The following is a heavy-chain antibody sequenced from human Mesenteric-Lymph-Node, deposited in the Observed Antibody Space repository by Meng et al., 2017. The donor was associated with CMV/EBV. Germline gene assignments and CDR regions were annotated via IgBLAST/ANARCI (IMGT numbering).Heavy chain of an antibody. J-gene: IGHJ3*01. CDR3: AKDTDPRVAFDV. CDR2: IYSDVGST. CDR1: GFTFSTYA. Sequence: GESLKISCAASGFTFSTYAMSWVRQAPGKGLEWVSVIYSDVGSTYYADSVKGRFTISRDNSKNTLYLQMNSLRVEDTAVYYCAKDTDPRVAFDVWGQGTMVPSPQ. V-gene: IGHV3-23*03.